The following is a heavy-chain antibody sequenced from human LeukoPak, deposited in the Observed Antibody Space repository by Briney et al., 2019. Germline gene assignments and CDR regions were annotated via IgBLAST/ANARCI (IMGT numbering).Heavy chain of an antibody. CDR3: AKDGSAYYDFWSGYSTGYYYYGMDV. J-gene: IGHJ6*02. CDR2: ISYDGSNK. V-gene: IGHV3-30*18. CDR1: GFTFSSYG. D-gene: IGHD3-3*01. Sequence: GGSLRLSCAASGFTFSSYGMHWVRQAPGKGLEWVAVISYDGSNKYYADSVKGRFTISRDNPKNTLYLQMNSLRAEDTAVYYCAKDGSAYYDFWSGYSTGYYYYGMDVWGQGTTVTVSS.